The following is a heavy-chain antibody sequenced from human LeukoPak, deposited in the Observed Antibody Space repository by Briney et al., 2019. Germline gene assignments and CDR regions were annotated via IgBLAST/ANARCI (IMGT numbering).Heavy chain of an antibody. CDR1: GFTFSSYG. V-gene: IGHV3-30*18. J-gene: IGHJ4*02. CDR2: ISYDGSNK. D-gene: IGHD2-15*01. CDR3: AKDRACSGGSCYSSFDY. Sequence: PGRSLRLSCAASGFTFSSYGMHWVRQAPGKGLEWVAVISYDGSNKYYADSVKGRFTISRDNSENTLYLQMNRLRAEDTAVYYCAKDRACSGGSCYSSFDYWGQGTLVTVSS.